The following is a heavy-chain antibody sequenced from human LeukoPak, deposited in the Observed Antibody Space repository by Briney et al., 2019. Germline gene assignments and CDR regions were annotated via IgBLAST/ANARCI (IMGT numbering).Heavy chain of an antibody. D-gene: IGHD2-15*01. CDR2: IYPDDSDT. J-gene: IGHJ4*02. CDR3: ARHRKDIGFDS. CDR1: GYSFIRYW. Sequence: GESLKISCKGTGYSFIRYWIGWMRQMPGKGLEWMGIIYPDDSDTRYSPSFQGQVTISADKSISTAYLQWSSLKASDTAMYYCARHRKDIGFDSWGQGTLVTVSS. V-gene: IGHV5-51*01.